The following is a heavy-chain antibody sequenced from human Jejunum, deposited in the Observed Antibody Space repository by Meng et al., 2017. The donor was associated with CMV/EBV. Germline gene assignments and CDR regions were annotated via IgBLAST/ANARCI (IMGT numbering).Heavy chain of an antibody. CDR1: GFTFNNFA. Sequence: SGFTFNNFAMNWVRQAPGKGLEWVSGIRNSAGTTYYLDSVKGRFTISRDISKNTVFLQMNSLRDEDTAIYYCVKAGASMIRTFDDWGQGTRVTVSS. CDR2: IRNSAGTT. J-gene: IGHJ4*02. D-gene: IGHD1-26*01. CDR3: VKAGASMIRTFDD. V-gene: IGHV3-23*01.